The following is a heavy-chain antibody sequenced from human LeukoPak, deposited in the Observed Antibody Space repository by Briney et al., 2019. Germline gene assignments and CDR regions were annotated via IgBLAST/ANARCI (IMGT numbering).Heavy chain of an antibody. CDR3: ARGPVTARSNAFDI. CDR1: GGPISGYY. Sequence: SETLSLTCSVSGGPISGYYWSWIRQPAGKELEWIGRIFNSENTNYNPSLKSRITMSVDTSKNQFSLKLSSVTAADTAVYYCARGPVTARSNAFDIWGQGTMVTVSS. V-gene: IGHV4-4*07. J-gene: IGHJ3*02. CDR2: IFNSENT. D-gene: IGHD6-6*01.